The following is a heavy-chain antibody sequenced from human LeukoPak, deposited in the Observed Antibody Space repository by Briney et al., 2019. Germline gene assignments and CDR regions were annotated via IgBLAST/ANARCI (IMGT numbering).Heavy chain of an antibody. CDR2: INPSGGST. D-gene: IGHD3-3*01. CDR1: GHTFTSYY. Sequence: DSVKVSCKASGHTFTSYYMHWVRQAPGQGLEWMGIINPSGGSTSYAQKFQGRVTMTRDTSTSTVYMELSSLRSEDTAVYYCARVAIFGVVTLDAFDIWGQGTMVTVSS. CDR3: ARVAIFGVVTLDAFDI. V-gene: IGHV1-46*01. J-gene: IGHJ3*02.